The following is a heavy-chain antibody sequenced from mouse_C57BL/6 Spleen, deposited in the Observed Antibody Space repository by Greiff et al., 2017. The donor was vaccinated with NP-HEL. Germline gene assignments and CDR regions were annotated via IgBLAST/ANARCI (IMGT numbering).Heavy chain of an antibody. D-gene: IGHD1-2*01. CDR2: ISDGGSYT. CDR1: GFTFSSYA. J-gene: IGHJ1*03. V-gene: IGHV5-4*01. Sequence: EVQLVESGGGLVKPGGSLKLSCAASGFTFSSYAMSWVRQTPEKRLEWVATISDGGSYTYYPDNVKGRFIISRDNAKNNLYLQMSHLKSEDTAMNYCARDLGWDWYFDVWGTGTTVTVSS. CDR3: ARDLGWDWYFDV.